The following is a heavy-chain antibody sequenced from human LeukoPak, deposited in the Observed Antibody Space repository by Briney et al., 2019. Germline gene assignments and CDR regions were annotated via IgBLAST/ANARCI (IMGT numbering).Heavy chain of an antibody. J-gene: IGHJ6*03. CDR3: AKSDATMVRGPKYYYMDV. CDR1: GFTFSSYE. V-gene: IGHV3-30*02. D-gene: IGHD3-10*01. CDR2: IRYDGNNK. Sequence: GGSLRLSCAASGFTFSSYEMNWVRQAPGKGLEWVAFIRYDGNNKYYADSVKGRFTISRDNSKNTLYLQMNSLRAEDTAVYYCAKSDATMVRGPKYYYMDVWGKGTTVTISS.